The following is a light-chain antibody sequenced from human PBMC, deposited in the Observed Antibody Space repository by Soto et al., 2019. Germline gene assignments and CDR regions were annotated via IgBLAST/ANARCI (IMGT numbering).Light chain of an antibody. CDR3: QQKYRLPRT. Sequence: QMTQSPSSLSASVGDRITITCRASRDIGSDLSWYQHKPGKAPKVLINGASRLHTGVPSRFSGSGSGTDFTLTISSLQPEDFATYFCQQKYRLPRTFGQGTKVDI. CDR2: GAS. CDR1: RDIGSD. V-gene: IGKV1-39*01. J-gene: IGKJ1*01.